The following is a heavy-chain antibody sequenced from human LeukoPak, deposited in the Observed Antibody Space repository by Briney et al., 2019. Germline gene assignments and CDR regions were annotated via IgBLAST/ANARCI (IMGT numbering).Heavy chain of an antibody. CDR2: INSSGSTI. J-gene: IGHJ6*02. V-gene: IGHV3-48*03. Sequence: GGSLRLSCAASGFTFSSYEMNWVRQAPGKGLEGVSYINSSGSTIYYADSVKGRFTISRDNAKNSLYLQMNSLRAEDTAVYYCSRNMGAKGYYYYYGMDVWGQGTTVTVSS. D-gene: IGHD1-26*01. CDR1: GFTFSSYE. CDR3: SRNMGAKGYYYYYGMDV.